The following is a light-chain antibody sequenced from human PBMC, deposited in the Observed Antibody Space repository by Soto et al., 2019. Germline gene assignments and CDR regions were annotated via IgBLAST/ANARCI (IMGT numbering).Light chain of an antibody. Sequence: QSALTQPASVSGYPGQSITISVTGRSSDVGGYNYVSWYQQHPGKAPKFMIYEVSRRPSGVSNRFSGSKSGNTASLTVSGLQAEDEADYYCSSYTTSNTYVFGTGTRSPS. CDR2: EVS. CDR1: SSDVGGYNY. CDR3: SSYTTSNTYV. V-gene: IGLV2-14*01. J-gene: IGLJ1*01.